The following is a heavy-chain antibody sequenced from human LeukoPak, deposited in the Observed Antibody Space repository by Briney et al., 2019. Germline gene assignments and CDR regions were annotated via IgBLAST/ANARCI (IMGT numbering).Heavy chain of an antibody. J-gene: IGHJ4*02. D-gene: IGHD6-19*01. Sequence: HPGGSLRLSCAASGFAFSSYAMHWVRQAPGKGLEWVAVISYDGSNKYYADSVKGRFTISRDNSKNTLYLQMNSLRAEDTAVYYCARDGTDEWLVLYYLDYWGQGTLVTVSS. CDR1: GFAFSSYA. CDR2: ISYDGSNK. V-gene: IGHV3-30*01. CDR3: ARDGTDEWLVLYYLDY.